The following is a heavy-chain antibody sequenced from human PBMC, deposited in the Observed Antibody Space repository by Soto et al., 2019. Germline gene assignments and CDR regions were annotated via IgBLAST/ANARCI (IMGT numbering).Heavy chain of an antibody. CDR1: GFTVSSNY. D-gene: IGHD4-17*01. CDR3: ARGGSYGGNSEGEIDY. CDR2: IYSGGST. J-gene: IGHJ4*02. V-gene: IGHV3-66*01. Sequence: EVQLVESGGGLVQPGGSLRLSCAASGFTVSSNYMSWVRQAPGKELEWVSVIYSGGSTYYADSVKGRFTISRDNSKNTLYLQMNSLRAEDTAVYYCARGGSYGGNSEGEIDYWGQGTLVSVSS.